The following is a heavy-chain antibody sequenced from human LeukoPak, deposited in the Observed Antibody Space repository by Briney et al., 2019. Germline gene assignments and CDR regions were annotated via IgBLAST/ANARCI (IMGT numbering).Heavy chain of an antibody. Sequence: GKSLKISCKGSGYSFTSYWIGWVRQMPGKGLEWMGIIYPGDSDTRYSPSFQGQVTISADKSISTAYLQWSSLKASDTAMYYCARHRDTSYYYMDVWGKGTTVTVSS. CDR2: IYPGDSDT. CDR3: ARHRDTSYYYMDV. D-gene: IGHD5-24*01. J-gene: IGHJ6*03. CDR1: GYSFTSYW. V-gene: IGHV5-51*01.